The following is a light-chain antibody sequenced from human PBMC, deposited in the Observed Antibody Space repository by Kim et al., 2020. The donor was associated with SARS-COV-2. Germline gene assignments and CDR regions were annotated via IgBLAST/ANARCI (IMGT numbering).Light chain of an antibody. V-gene: IGLV3-21*04. J-gene: IGLJ1*01. CDR3: QVWDSSSDHYV. CDR2: YDS. CDR1: NIGSNS. Sequence: SYELTQPPSVSVAPGQTASITCGGNNIGSNSVHWYQQKPGQAPVLVIYYDSDRPSGIPERFSGSNSGNTATLTISGVEVVDEADYYCQVWDSSSDHYVFGTGTKVTVL.